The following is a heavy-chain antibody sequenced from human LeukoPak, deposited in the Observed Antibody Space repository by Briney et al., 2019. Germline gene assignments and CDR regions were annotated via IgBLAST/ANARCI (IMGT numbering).Heavy chain of an antibody. J-gene: IGHJ4*02. D-gene: IGHD5-24*01. CDR3: ATLTRYHSDGYSSRGYNNY. CDR2: MNPNSGNT. CDR1: GYTFTSYD. Sequence: ASVKVSCKASGYTFTSYDINWVRQATGQGLEWMGWMNPNSGNTGYAQKFQGRVTMTRDTSISTAYMELSSLRSDDTAVYFCATLTRYHSDGYSSRGYNNYWGQGTQVTVSS. V-gene: IGHV1-8*01.